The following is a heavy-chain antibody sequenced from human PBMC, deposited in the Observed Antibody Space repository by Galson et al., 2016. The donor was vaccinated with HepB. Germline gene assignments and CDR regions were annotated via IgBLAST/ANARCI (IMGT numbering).Heavy chain of an antibody. J-gene: IGHJ4*02. CDR3: AGQMSASGNSPFDY. CDR2: VNPVLNTA. CDR1: GVTFTNYA. D-gene: IGHD3-10*01. V-gene: IGHV1-69*13. Sequence: SVKVSCKASGVTFTNYAISWVRQAPGQGLEWMGGVNPVLNTAHYAQKFQGRVTITADESTGTSFMELKYLRSGDTALYYCAGQMSASGNSPFDYWGQGALVTVSA.